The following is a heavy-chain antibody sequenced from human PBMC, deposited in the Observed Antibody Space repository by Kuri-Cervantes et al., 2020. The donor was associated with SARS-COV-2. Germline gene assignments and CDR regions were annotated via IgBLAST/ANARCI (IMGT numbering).Heavy chain of an antibody. J-gene: IGHJ3*02. V-gene: IGHV3-21*01. Sequence: GGSRRLSCAPSGFSFSSYSINCVRQAPGKGLEWVSSISSSTSYIYYEDSVKGRFTIPRDNAYNSMYLQMNSLRAEDTAIYYCARDRSSNWFSTRVAFDIWGQGTMVTVSS. CDR2: ISSSTSYI. CDR1: GFSFSSYS. D-gene: IGHD6-13*01. CDR3: ARDRSSNWFSTRVAFDI.